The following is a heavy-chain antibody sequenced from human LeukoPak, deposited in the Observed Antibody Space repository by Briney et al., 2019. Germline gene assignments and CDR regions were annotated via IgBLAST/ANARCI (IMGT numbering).Heavy chain of an antibody. D-gene: IGHD1-20*01. J-gene: IGHJ4*02. V-gene: IGHV3-74*01. CDR1: GFTFSSHS. CDR3: LRDLNWSLDQ. Sequence: GGSLRLSCAASGFTFSSHSMHWVRQAPGKGLVWVSRIKSDGITITYADSVKGRFTISRDNAKNTLYLQMNSLRAEDTAVYYCLRDLNWSLDQWGQGTLVTVSS. CDR2: IKSDGITI.